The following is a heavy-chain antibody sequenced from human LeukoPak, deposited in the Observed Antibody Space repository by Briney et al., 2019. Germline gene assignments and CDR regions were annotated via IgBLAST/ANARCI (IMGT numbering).Heavy chain of an antibody. V-gene: IGHV1-69*04. CDR2: IIPILGIA. D-gene: IGHD2-21*02. CDR3: ARSLAYCGGDCYSSWFDP. Sequence: VASVKVSCKASGGTFSSYAISWVRQAPGQGLEWMGRIIPILGIANYAQKFQGRVTITADKSTSTAYMELSSLRSEDTAVYYCARSLAYCGGDCYSSWFDPWGQETLVTVSS. CDR1: GGTFSSYA. J-gene: IGHJ5*02.